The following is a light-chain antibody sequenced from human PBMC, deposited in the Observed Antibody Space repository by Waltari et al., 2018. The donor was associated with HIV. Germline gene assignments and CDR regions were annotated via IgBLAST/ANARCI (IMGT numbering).Light chain of an antibody. CDR2: KDS. CDR1: VLAQKKY. V-gene: IGLV3-27*01. J-gene: IGLJ2*01. Sequence: SYELTQPSSVSVSPGQTARTTCPGDVLAQKKYARWFQQKPGQAPVLVIYKDSERPSGIPERFSGSSSGTTVTLTISGAQVEDEADYYCYSAADNNPYVVFGGGTKLTVL. CDR3: YSAADNNPYVV.